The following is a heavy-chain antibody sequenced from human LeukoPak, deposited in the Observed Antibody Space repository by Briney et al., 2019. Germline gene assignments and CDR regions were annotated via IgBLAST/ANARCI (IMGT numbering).Heavy chain of an antibody. V-gene: IGHV3-7*01. D-gene: IGHD3-3*01. CDR2: IKQDGSEK. J-gene: IGHJ4*02. Sequence: GGSRRLSCAASGFTFSSYWMTWVRQAPGKGLEWVANIKQDGSEKYYVDSVKGRFTISRDNAKNSLYLQMNSLRAEDTAVYYCARERWFLEWLREPHFDYWGQGTLVTVSS. CDR1: GFTFSSYW. CDR3: ARERWFLEWLREPHFDY.